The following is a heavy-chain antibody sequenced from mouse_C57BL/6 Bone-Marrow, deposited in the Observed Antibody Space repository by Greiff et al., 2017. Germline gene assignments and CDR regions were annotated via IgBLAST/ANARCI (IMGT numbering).Heavy chain of an antibody. D-gene: IGHD1-1*01. CDR1: GFTFSSYA. CDR2: ISDSGSYT. V-gene: IGHV5-4*03. Sequence: EVKLVESGGGLVKPGGSLKLSCAASGFTFSSYAMSWVRQTPEKRLEWVATISDSGSYTYYPDNVKGRFTISRDNAKNNLYLQMSHLKSEDTAMYYCARLTTPVLDVWGTGTTVTVSS. J-gene: IGHJ1*03. CDR3: ARLTTPVLDV.